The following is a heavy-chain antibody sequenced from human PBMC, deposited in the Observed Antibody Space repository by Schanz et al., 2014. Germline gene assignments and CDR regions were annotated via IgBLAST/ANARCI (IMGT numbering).Heavy chain of an antibody. CDR3: ARGPLGTSP. CDR2: IISILGIP. D-gene: IGHD5-12*01. V-gene: IGHV1-69*04. CDR1: GYTFRHYG. Sequence: QVQLVQSGGEVKKPGASVKVSCKASGYTFRHYGISWLRQAPGQGLEWMGRIISILGIPNYAQKFQGRVTFTADKSTSTAYMELSSLKSEDTAVYYCARGPLGTSPWGQGTLVTVSS. J-gene: IGHJ5*02.